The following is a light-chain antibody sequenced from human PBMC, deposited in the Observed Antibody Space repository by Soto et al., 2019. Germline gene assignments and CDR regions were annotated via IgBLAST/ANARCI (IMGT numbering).Light chain of an antibody. CDR1: SSDVGGYNY. CDR2: EVS. V-gene: IGLV2-14*01. Sequence: QSVLTQPASVSGSPGQSITISCTGTSSDVGGYNYVSWYQQHPGKAPKLMIFEVSNRPSGVSNRFSGSKSGNTASLTISGLQSEDEAEYYCNSYTTSNTFVFGTVTKLTVL. CDR3: NSYTTSNTFV. J-gene: IGLJ1*01.